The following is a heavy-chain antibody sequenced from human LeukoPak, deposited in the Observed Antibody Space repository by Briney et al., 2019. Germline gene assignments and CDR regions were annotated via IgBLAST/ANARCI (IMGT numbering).Heavy chain of an antibody. CDR2: ISGSGGST. CDR1: GFTFSSYA. D-gene: IGHD3-3*01. Sequence: GGSLRLSCAASGFTFSSYAMSWVRQAPGKGLEWVSAISGSGGSTYYADSVKGRFTISRDNSKNTLYLQMNSLRAEDTAVYYCAKAHFDFWSGYYRYFDYWGQGTLVTVSS. J-gene: IGHJ4*02. CDR3: AKAHFDFWSGYYRYFDY. V-gene: IGHV3-23*01.